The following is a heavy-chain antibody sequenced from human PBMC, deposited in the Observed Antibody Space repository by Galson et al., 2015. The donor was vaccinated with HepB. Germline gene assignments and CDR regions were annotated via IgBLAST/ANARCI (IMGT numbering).Heavy chain of an antibody. D-gene: IGHD5-18*01. Sequence: LRLSCAASGFTFSTYAMSWVRQAPGKGLEWVSTISGSGITTYYADSVKGRFTISRDNSKNTLYLQMNSLRAEDTAIYYCAKDGGRGYTYGLNWFDPWGQGTLVTVSS. V-gene: IGHV3-23*01. J-gene: IGHJ5*02. CDR1: GFTFSTYA. CDR3: AKDGGRGYTYGLNWFDP. CDR2: ISGSGITT.